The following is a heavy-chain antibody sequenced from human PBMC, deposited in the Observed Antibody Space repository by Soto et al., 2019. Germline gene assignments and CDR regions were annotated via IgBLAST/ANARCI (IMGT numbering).Heavy chain of an antibody. V-gene: IGHV3-74*01. CDR2: INSDGSST. CDR3: ARGRGSSGWYFDY. J-gene: IGHJ4*02. Sequence: EVQLVESGGGLAQPGGSLRVSCAASGFSFSNYLMHWVRQVPGKGLVWVSRINSDGSSTNYADSVKGRFTISRDNAKNTLNLQMSSLRAEDTAVYFCARGRGSSGWYFDYWGQGTLVTVSS. D-gene: IGHD6-19*01. CDR1: GFSFSNYL.